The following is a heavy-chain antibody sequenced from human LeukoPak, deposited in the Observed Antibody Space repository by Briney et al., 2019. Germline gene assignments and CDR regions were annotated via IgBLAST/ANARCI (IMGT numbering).Heavy chain of an antibody. J-gene: IGHJ5*02. CDR2: ISSSGSTI. D-gene: IGHD3-16*01. CDR3: ARDRVWGTSQGFDP. V-gene: IGHV3-11*01. Sequence: GGSLRLSCAASGFTFSSYAMSWIRQAPGKGLEWVSYISSSGSTIYYADSVKGRFTISRDNAKNSLYLQMNSLRAEDTAVYYCARDRVWGTSQGFDPWGQGTLVTVSS. CDR1: GFTFSSYA.